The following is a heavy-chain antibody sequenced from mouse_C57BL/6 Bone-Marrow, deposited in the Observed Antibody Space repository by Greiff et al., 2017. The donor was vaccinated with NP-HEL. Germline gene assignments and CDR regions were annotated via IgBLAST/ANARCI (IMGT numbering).Heavy chain of an antibody. Sequence: VQLQQSGAELARPGASVQLSCKASGYTFTSYGLSWVKQRTGQGLEWIGEIYPRSGNTYYNEKFKGKATLTADKSSSTAYMELRSLTSEDSAVYFCARGGDWDSWFAYWGQGTLVTVSA. D-gene: IGHD4-1*01. V-gene: IGHV1-81*01. CDR3: ARGGDWDSWFAY. CDR2: IYPRSGNT. J-gene: IGHJ3*01. CDR1: GYTFTSYG.